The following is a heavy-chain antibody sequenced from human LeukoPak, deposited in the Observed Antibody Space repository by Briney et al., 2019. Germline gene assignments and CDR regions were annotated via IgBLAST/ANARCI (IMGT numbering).Heavy chain of an antibody. Sequence: SEPVSLTCGLSGDSVASNRDVWKWVRPSWSGGLGCLGWTLYWYQWYRRYAVSVKSRIIINPETSKNQFSLQLNSVTRDDSAVYYCARTDSGFVDHWGQRTLVTVSS. J-gene: IGHJ4*02. CDR2: TLYWYQWYR. V-gene: IGHV6-1*01. D-gene: IGHD2-15*01. CDR3: ARTDSGFVDH. CDR1: GDSVASNRDV.